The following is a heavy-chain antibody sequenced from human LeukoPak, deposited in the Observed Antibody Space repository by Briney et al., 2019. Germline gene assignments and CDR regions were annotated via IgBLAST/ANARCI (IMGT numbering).Heavy chain of an antibody. CDR1: GGSISSYY. Sequence: PSETLSLTCTVSGGSISSYYWSWIRQPAGKGLEWIGRIYTSGSTNYNPSLKSRVTISVDTSKNQFSLKLSSVTAADTAVYYCAKANVDCSGGSCLAEYFQHWGQGTLVTVSS. V-gene: IGHV4-4*07. CDR2: IYTSGST. CDR3: AKANVDCSGGSCLAEYFQH. D-gene: IGHD2-15*01. J-gene: IGHJ1*01.